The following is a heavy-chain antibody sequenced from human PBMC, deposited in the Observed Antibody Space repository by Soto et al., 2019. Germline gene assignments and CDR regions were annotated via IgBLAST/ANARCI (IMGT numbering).Heavy chain of an antibody. CDR1: GFTFSSYG. V-gene: IGHV3-33*01. CDR2: IWYDGSNK. D-gene: IGHD4-17*01. J-gene: IGHJ4*02. CDR3: ARGPRYGDYVADY. Sequence: GGSLRLSCAASGFTFSSYGMHCVRQAPGKGLEWVAVIWYDGSNKYYADSVKGRFTISRDNSKNTLYLQMNSLRAEDTAVYYCARGPRYGDYVADYWGQGTLVTVSS.